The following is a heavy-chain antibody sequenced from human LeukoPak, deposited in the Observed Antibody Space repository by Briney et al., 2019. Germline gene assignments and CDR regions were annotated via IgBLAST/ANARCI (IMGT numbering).Heavy chain of an antibody. CDR2: IIPILGIA. V-gene: IGHV1-69*04. CDR3: ARGGTADIVVVPAAIEYYYYGMDV. J-gene: IGHJ6*02. Sequence: ASVKVSCKASGGTFSSYAISWVRQAPGQGLEWMGRIIPILGIANYAQKFQGRVTITADKSTSTAYMELSSLRSEDTAVYYCARGGTADIVVVPAAIEYYYYGMDVWGQGTTCTVSS. CDR1: GGTFSSYA. D-gene: IGHD2-2*01.